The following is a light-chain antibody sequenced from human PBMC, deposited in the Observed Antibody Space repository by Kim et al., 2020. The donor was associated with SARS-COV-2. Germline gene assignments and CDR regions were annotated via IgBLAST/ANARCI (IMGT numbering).Light chain of an antibody. CDR1: QDIRND. Sequence: AIQMTQSPSSLPASVGDRVTITCRASQDIRNDMGWYQQKPGKAPELLIYSASDLQGGVPSRFSGSGSGTYFTLTISALHPEDVATYYCHHDHNYPWTFGQGTQVDIK. CDR2: SAS. V-gene: IGKV1-6*01. CDR3: HHDHNYPWT. J-gene: IGKJ1*01.